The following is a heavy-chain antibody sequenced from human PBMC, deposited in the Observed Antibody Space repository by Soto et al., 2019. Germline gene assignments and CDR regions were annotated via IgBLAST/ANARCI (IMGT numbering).Heavy chain of an antibody. CDR2: IYHRGST. CDR1: IDSIGSHY. V-gene: IGHV4-59*11. D-gene: IGHD3-22*01. CDR3: ARARQTTGYFDH. Sequence: QVQLQESGPGLVKPSETLSLTCIVSIDSIGSHYWHWIRQPPGKGLEWIGYIYHRGSTNSNPSLKSRVSMSIDMSENHFSLKLTSVTAADTATYYCARARQTTGYFDHWGQGTLVTVSS. J-gene: IGHJ4*02.